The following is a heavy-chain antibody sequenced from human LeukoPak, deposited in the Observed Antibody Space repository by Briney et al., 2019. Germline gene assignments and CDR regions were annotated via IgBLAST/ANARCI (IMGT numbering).Heavy chain of an antibody. D-gene: IGHD3-22*01. CDR1: GFTFSSYA. Sequence: GGSLRLSCAASGFTFSSYAMSWVRQAPGKGLEWVSAISGSGGSTYYADSVKGRFTISRDNSKNTLYLRMNSLRAEDTAVYYCAKASRITMIVVVTRYFDYWGQGTLVTVSS. J-gene: IGHJ4*02. CDR2: ISGSGGST. CDR3: AKASRITMIVVVTRYFDY. V-gene: IGHV3-23*01.